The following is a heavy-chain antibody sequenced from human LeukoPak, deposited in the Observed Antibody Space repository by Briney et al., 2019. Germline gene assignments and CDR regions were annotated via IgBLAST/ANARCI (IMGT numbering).Heavy chain of an antibody. CDR3: ARQYYYDSSGSSYYFDY. CDR1: GYSFTSYW. CDR2: IYPGDSDT. D-gene: IGHD3-22*01. V-gene: IGHV5-51*01. J-gene: IGHJ4*02. Sequence: GESLKISCKGSGYSFTSYWIGWVRQMLGKGLEWMGIIYPGDSDTRYSPSFQGQVTISADKSISTAYLQWSSLKASDTAMYYCARQYYYDSSGSSYYFDYWGQGTLVTVSS.